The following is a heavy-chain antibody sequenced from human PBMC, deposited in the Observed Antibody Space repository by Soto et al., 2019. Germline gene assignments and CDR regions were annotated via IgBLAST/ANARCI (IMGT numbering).Heavy chain of an antibody. Sequence: XESLKISWKGSGDSFTSYWISWVRQMPGKGLEWMGRIDPSDSYTNYSPSFQGHVTISADKSISTAYLQWRSLKASDTAMYYCARSSGSAVSGGMDVSGQGPTVTVSS. CDR3: ARSSGSAVSGGMDV. CDR1: GDSFTSYW. J-gene: IGHJ6*02. CDR2: IDPSDSYT. D-gene: IGHD3-10*01. V-gene: IGHV5-10-1*01.